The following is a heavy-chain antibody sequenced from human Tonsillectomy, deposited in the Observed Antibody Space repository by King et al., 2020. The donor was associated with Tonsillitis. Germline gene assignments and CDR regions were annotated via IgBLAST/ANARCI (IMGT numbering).Heavy chain of an antibody. CDR1: GGSCSGYY. D-gene: IGHD3-3*01. J-gene: IGHJ6*03. V-gene: IGHV4-34*01. Sequence: VQLQQWGAGLLKPSETLSLTCAVYGGSCSGYYWSWIRQPPGKGLEWIGEINHSVSTNDNPSFKIRVTISGDTSKNQFSLKLSSVTAADTAVYYCAKEKYDFWSGYYRYYYMDVWGKGTTVTVSS. CDR2: INHSVST. CDR3: AKEKYDFWSGYYRYYYMDV.